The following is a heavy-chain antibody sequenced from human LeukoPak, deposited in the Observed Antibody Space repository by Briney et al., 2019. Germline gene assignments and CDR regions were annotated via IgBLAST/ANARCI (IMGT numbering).Heavy chain of an antibody. V-gene: IGHV4-59*01. CDR2: IYYSGST. J-gene: IGHJ4*02. D-gene: IGHD1-20*01. CDR1: GGSISSYY. CDR3: AKGNWNQYDY. Sequence: SETLSLTCTVSGGSISSYYWSWIRQPPGKGLEWIGYIYYSGSTNSNPSLKSRVTISVDTSKNQFSLTLSSVTAADTAVYYCAKGNWNQYDYWGQGTLVTVSS.